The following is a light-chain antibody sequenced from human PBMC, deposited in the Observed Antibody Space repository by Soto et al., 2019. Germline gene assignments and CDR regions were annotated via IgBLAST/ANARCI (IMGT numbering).Light chain of an antibody. V-gene: IGKV1-17*01. J-gene: IGKJ1*01. CDR3: LHNNTYPRT. Sequence: DIQMNQSPSSLSASVGDRVTITCRASQGIRDDLVWYQQNPGKAHKRLIYAASTLQLGAPSSFSGHGPGTQFTLTISSLQPEDFATYYCLHNNTYPRTFGPGTKVEI. CDR2: AAS. CDR1: QGIRDD.